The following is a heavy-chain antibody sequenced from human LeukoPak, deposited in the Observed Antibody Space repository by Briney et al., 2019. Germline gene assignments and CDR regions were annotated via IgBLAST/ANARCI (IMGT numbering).Heavy chain of an antibody. V-gene: IGHV4-59*01. J-gene: IGHJ3*02. CDR1: GGSFSGYY. D-gene: IGHD3-10*01. CDR3: ARSGQPPDAFDI. CDR2: IYYSGST. Sequence: SETPSLTCAVYGGSFSGYYWSWIRQPPGKGLEWIGYIYYSGSTNYNPSLKSRVTISVDTSKNQFSLKLSSVTAADTAVYYCARSGQPPDAFDIWGQGTMVTVSS.